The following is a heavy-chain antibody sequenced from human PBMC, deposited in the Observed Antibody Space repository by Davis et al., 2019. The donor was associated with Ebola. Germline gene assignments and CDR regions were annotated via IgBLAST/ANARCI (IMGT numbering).Heavy chain of an antibody. CDR1: GGSISSYY. Sequence: PSETLSPTCTVSGGSISSYYWSWIRQPPGKGLEWIGYIYYSGSTNYNPSLKSRVTISVDTSKNQFSLRLSSVTAADTAVYYCARLRGAVAANWFDPWGQGTLVTVSS. J-gene: IGHJ5*02. CDR3: ARLRGAVAANWFDP. D-gene: IGHD6-19*01. CDR2: IYYSGST. V-gene: IGHV4-59*08.